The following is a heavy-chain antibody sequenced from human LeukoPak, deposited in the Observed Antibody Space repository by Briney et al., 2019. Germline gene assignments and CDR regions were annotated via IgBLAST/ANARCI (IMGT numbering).Heavy chain of an antibody. Sequence: SETLSLTCTVSGGSISSGDYYWSWIRQPPGKGLEWIGYIYYSGSTYYNPSLKSRVTISVDTSKNQFSLRLSSVTAADTAMYYCVRGGPPTVTRFDYWGQGTLVTVSS. CDR3: VRGGPPTVTRFDY. D-gene: IGHD4-17*01. J-gene: IGHJ4*02. CDR2: IYYSGST. CDR1: GGSISSGDYY. V-gene: IGHV4-61*08.